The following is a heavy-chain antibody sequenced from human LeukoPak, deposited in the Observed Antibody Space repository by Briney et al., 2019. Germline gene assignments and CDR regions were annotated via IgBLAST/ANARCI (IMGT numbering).Heavy chain of an antibody. J-gene: IGHJ4*02. CDR2: ISSSGTTK. Sequence: GGSLRLSCAASGFTFSHLSMNWVRQAPGKGLQWVSYISSSGTTKTYADSVKGRFTISRDIAKKSLNLQMNSLRAEDTAVYYCARESITIFGVVIDWGQGTLVTVSS. V-gene: IGHV3-48*01. CDR1: GFTFSHLS. D-gene: IGHD3-3*01. CDR3: ARESITIFGVVID.